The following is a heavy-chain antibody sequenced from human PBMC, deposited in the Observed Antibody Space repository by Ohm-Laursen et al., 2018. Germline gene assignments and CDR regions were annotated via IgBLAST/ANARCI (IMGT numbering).Heavy chain of an antibody. J-gene: IGHJ3*01. CDR3: LSDSGYSST. V-gene: IGHV3-74*01. Sequence: SLRLSCAASGFTFSSYWMHWVRQGPGKGLVWVSGIKGDGGRINYADSVKGRFTISRDNAKNTLYLQMNSLRVEDTAVYYCLSDSGYSSTWGQGTMVTVSS. D-gene: IGHD3-22*01. CDR2: IKGDGGRI. CDR1: GFTFSSYW.